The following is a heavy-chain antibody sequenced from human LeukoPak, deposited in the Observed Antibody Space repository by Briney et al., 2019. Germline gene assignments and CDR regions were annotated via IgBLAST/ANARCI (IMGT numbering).Heavy chain of an antibody. D-gene: IGHD3-22*01. CDR2: INHSGST. V-gene: IGHV4-34*01. CDR3: VTYYFDSSGPKKNY. J-gene: IGHJ4*02. CDR1: GGSYSGYY. Sequence: PSETLSLTCAVYGGSYSGYYWSWIRQPPGKGLEWIGEINHSGSTNYNPSLKSRVTISVDTSKKQFSLKLSSVTAADTAVYYCVTYYFDSSGPKKNYWGQGTLVTVSS.